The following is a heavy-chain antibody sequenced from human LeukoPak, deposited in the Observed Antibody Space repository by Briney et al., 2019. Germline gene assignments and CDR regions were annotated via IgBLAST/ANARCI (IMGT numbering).Heavy chain of an antibody. Sequence: SETLSLTCTVSGGSISSSSCYWGWIRQPTGKGLEWIGSIYYSGSTYYNPSLKSRVTISVDTSKNQFSLKLSSVTAADTAVYYCARPLGFLQWSPFDYWGQGNLVTVSS. CDR1: GGSISSSSCY. CDR3: ARPLGFLQWSPFDY. CDR2: IYYSGST. V-gene: IGHV4-39*01. J-gene: IGHJ4*02. D-gene: IGHD3-3*01.